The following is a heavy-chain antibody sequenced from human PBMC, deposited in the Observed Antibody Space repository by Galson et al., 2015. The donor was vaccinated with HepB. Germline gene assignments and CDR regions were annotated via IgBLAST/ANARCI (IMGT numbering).Heavy chain of an antibody. CDR2: IDPSDSYT. J-gene: IGHJ5*02. D-gene: IGHD3-10*01. V-gene: IGHV5-10-1*01. CDR3: ARGLVRGLNIGGWFDP. CDR1: GYNFTKNW. Sequence: QSGAEVKKPGESLRISCKGSGYNFTKNWINWVRQMPGKGLEWLGRIDPSDSYTHYSPSFQGHVTISADKSINTAYLQWSSLKASDTAMYFCARGLVRGLNIGGWFDPWGQGTLVTVSS.